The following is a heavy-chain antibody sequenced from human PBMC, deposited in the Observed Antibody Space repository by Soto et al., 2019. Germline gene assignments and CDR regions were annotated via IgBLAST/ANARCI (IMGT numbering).Heavy chain of an antibody. V-gene: IGHV3-15*07. J-gene: IGHJ4*01. Sequence: LRLSCAASGFTFTNAWINWVRRAPGKGLEWVGRIKSKTDGGTTDYAEPVKGRFAISRDDSNNMVYLQMNSLKIEDTAVYYCTTDSYSTIIIVRFDYWGHGTLVTVSS. D-gene: IGHD3-22*01. CDR3: TTDSYSTIIIVRFDY. CDR2: IKSKTDGGTT. CDR1: GFTFTNAW.